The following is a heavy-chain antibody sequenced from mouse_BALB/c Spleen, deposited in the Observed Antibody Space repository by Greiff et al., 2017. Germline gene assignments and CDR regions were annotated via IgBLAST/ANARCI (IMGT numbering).Heavy chain of an antibody. CDR1: GFTFSSFG. J-gene: IGHJ4*01. V-gene: IGHV5-17*02. CDR3: ARYTGHAMDY. Sequence: DVMLVESGGGLVQPGGSRKLSCAASGFTFSSFGMHWVRQAPEKGLEWVAYISSGSSTIYYADTVKGRFTISRDNPKNTLFLQMTSLRSEDTAMYYCARYTGHAMDYWGQGTSVTVSS. CDR2: ISSGSSTI. D-gene: IGHD1-1*01.